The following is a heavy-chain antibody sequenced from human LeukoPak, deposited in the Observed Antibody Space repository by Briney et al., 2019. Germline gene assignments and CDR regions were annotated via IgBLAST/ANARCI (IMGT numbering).Heavy chain of an antibody. Sequence: PSGTLSLNCAVSGASITSVNWWNWVRQSPGKGLEWIGEIDHTGNTNYNASLKSRVTISLDKSTNQFSLNLNSVTAADTAVYYCAKSYASAVWGQGTLVTVSS. D-gene: IGHD3-16*02. J-gene: IGHJ1*01. CDR1: GASITSVNW. CDR2: IDHTGNT. V-gene: IGHV4-4*02. CDR3: AKSYASAV.